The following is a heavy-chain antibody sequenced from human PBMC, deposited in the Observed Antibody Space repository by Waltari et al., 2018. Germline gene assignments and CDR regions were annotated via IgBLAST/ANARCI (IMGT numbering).Heavy chain of an antibody. J-gene: IGHJ5*02. CDR2: LYYMGRT. CDR3: ARETLYDFWSGPFGP. D-gene: IGHD3-3*01. CDR1: GGSISSYY. Sequence: QVQLQESGPGLVKPSETLSLTCTVSGGSISSYYWSWIRQPPGKGLAWIGYLYYMGRTNHNPSLKSRVTISLDQAKTQFSLKLSSVTAADTAVYYCARETLYDFWSGPFGPWGQGTLVTVSS. V-gene: IGHV4-59*01.